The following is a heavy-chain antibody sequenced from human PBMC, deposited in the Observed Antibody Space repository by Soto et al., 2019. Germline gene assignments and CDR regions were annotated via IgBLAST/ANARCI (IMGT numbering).Heavy chain of an antibody. D-gene: IGHD2-2*03. Sequence: ASVKVSCKASGYTFTGYYMHWVRQAPGQGLEWMGWINPNSGGTNYAQKFQGWVTMTRDTSISTAYMELSRLRSDDTAVYYCARDGYCSSTSCQAGMDVWGQGTTVTVS. V-gene: IGHV1-2*04. CDR3: ARDGYCSSTSCQAGMDV. CDR1: GYTFTGYY. CDR2: INPNSGGT. J-gene: IGHJ6*02.